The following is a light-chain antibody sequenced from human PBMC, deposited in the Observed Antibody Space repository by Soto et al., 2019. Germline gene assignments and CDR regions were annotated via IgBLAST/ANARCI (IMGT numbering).Light chain of an antibody. CDR1: QSVSSN. CDR2: GAS. V-gene: IGKV3-15*01. J-gene: IGKJ4*01. Sequence: EIVMKQSPATLSVSPGERATLSCRASQSVSSNLAWYQQKSGQAPRLLIYGASPRATGIPARFSGSGSGTEFTLTISSLQSEDFAVYYCQQYNNWPPLTFGGGTKVEIK. CDR3: QQYNNWPPLT.